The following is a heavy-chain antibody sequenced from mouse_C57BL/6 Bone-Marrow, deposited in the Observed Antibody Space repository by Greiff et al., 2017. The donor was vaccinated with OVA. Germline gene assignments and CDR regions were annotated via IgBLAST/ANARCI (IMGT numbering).Heavy chain of an antibody. CDR2: ISYDGSN. CDR1: GYSITSGYY. J-gene: IGHJ2*01. Sequence: EVHLVESGPGLVKPSQSLSLTCSVTGYSITSGYYWNWIRQFPGNKLEWMGYISYDGSNNYNPSLKNRISITRDTSKNQFFLKLNSVTTEDTATYYCARLGRDYWGQGTTLTVSS. D-gene: IGHD4-1*01. V-gene: IGHV3-6*01. CDR3: ARLGRDY.